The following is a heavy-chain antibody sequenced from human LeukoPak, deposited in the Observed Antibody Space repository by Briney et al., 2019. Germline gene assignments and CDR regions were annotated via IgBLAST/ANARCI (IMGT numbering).Heavy chain of an antibody. CDR2: INLRGGTT. CDR1: GYTFTSYY. V-gene: IGHV1-46*01. CDR3: ARDRDPRKKEKRRGTLDS. Sequence: ASVKVSCKASGYTFTSYYMHWVRQAPGQGPEWMGIINLRGGTTTYAQKFQGRVTMTRDTSTSTVYMELSSLRSEDTAVYYCARDRDPRKKEKRRGTLDSWGQGTRVTVSS. J-gene: IGHJ4*02. D-gene: IGHD1-1*01.